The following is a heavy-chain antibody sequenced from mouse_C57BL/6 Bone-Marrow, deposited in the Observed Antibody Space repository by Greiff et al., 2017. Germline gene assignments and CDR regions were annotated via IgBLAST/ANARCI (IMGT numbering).Heavy chain of an antibody. J-gene: IGHJ3*01. CDR1: GYSITSGYY. V-gene: IGHV3-6*01. Sequence: EVQLQQSGPGLVKPSQSLSLTCSVTGYSITSGYYWNWIRQFPGNKLEWMGYISYDGSNNYNPSLKNRISITRDTSKNQFFLKLNSVTTEDTATYYCARDLAWFAYWGQGTLGTVSA. CDR2: ISYDGSN. CDR3: ARDLAWFAY.